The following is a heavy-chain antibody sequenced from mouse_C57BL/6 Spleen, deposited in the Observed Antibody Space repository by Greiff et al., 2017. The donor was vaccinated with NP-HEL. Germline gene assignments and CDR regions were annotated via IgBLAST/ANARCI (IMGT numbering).Heavy chain of an antibody. J-gene: IGHJ1*03. CDR2: INPSNGGT. Sequence: QVQLQQPGTELVKPGASVKLSCKASGYTFTSYWMHWVKQRPGQGLEWIGNINPSNGGTNYNEKFKSKATLTVDKSSSTAYMQLSSLTSEDSAVYYCARGIYYYGSSYVRWYFDVWGTGTTVTVSS. CDR3: ARGIYYYGSSYVRWYFDV. D-gene: IGHD1-1*01. CDR1: GYTFTSYW. V-gene: IGHV1-53*01.